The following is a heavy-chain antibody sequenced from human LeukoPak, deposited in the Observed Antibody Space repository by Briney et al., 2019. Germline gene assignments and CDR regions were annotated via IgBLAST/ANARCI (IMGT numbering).Heavy chain of an antibody. CDR1: EFTVSSNY. D-gene: IGHD3-10*01. CDR2: IYSGGST. V-gene: IGHV3-53*04. J-gene: IGHJ4*02. CDR3: VTSAGEDFDH. Sequence: GGSLRLSCAASEFTVSSNYMSWVRQAPGKGLEWVSVIYSGGSTFYADSVKGRFTISRHSSKNTMYLQMNSLRAEDTAMYYCVTSAGEDFDHWGQGTLVTVSS.